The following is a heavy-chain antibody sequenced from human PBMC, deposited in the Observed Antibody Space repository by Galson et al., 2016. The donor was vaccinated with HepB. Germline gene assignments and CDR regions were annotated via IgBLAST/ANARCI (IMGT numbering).Heavy chain of an antibody. Sequence: SLRLSCAASEFTFNNCPLHWVRQAPGKGLEWVAVLSHDGVTKFYADSVRARFTISRDTSKTTVYLQMDGLSAEDTAVYYCAREWELGGYFDYWGQGTLVTVSS. CDR2: LSHDGVTK. J-gene: IGHJ4*02. D-gene: IGHD1-26*01. CDR1: EFTFNNCP. CDR3: AREWELGGYFDY. V-gene: IGHV3-30-3*01.